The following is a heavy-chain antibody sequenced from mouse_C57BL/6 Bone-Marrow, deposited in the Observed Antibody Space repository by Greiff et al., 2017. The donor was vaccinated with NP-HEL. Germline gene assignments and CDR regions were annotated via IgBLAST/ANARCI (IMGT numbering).Heavy chain of an antibody. D-gene: IGHD3-2*02. Sequence: QVQLQQSGAELVKPGASVKLSCKASGYTFTSYWMHWVKQRPGQGLEWIGMIHPNSGSTNYNEKFKSKATLTVDKSSSTAYMQLSSLTSEDSAVYYCETAKATWSFAYWGQGTLVTVSA. CDR3: ETAKATWSFAY. J-gene: IGHJ3*01. CDR1: GYTFTSYW. CDR2: IHPNSGST. V-gene: IGHV1-64*01.